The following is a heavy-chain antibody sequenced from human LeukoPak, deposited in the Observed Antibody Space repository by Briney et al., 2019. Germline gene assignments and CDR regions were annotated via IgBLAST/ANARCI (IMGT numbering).Heavy chain of an antibody. CDR3: AREFTEWDRLPGAPQWFDP. V-gene: IGHV4-39*02. Sequence: PSETLSLTCTVSGGSISSSSYHWGWIRQPPGKGLEWIGSIYYSGSTYYNASLKSRVTISVDASKNQFSLKLSSVTAADTAVYYCAREFTEWDRLPGAPQWFDPWGQGTLVTVSP. CDR1: GGSISSSSYH. CDR2: IYYSGST. D-gene: IGHD1-26*01. J-gene: IGHJ5*02.